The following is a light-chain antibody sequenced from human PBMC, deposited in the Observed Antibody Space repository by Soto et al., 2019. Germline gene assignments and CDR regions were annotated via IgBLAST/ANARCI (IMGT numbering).Light chain of an antibody. Sequence: QSVLTQPASVSGSPGQSITISCTGSNSDVVVYNYVSWYQQHPGKAPKLMIYDVSNRPSGVSNRFSGSKSGNTASLTISGLQAEDEADYYCSSYTSSSTLVVFGGGTKLTVL. CDR1: NSDVVVYNY. J-gene: IGLJ2*01. V-gene: IGLV2-14*01. CDR3: SSYTSSSTLVV. CDR2: DVS.